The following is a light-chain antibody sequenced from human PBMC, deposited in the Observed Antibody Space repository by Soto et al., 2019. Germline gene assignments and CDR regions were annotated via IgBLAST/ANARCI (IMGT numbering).Light chain of an antibody. Sequence: DIQMTQSPSTLSVSVGDRVTITCRASQNINNWLAWYQQKAGKAPKLLIFGSSTLETGVPSRFSGGGSGTEFTLTISGLQPEDFATYYCQQYDTFSYSFGQGTKLEI. CDR2: GSS. V-gene: IGKV1-5*03. CDR1: QNINNW. J-gene: IGKJ2*03. CDR3: QQYDTFSYS.